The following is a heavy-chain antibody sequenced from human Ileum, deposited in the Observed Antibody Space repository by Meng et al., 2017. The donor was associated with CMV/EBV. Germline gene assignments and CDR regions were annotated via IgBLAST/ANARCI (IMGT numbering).Heavy chain of an antibody. J-gene: IGHJ4*02. V-gene: IGHV3-7*01. Sequence: GESLKISCATSGFTFSNLWMTWVRQAPGKGLERVAHINQDGTEKYYVDSVKGRFTISRDNAKSTLYLQMNSLRADDTTVYFCADPPVGFWGQGTLVTGSS. CDR3: ADPPVGF. CDR2: INQDGTEK. D-gene: IGHD4-23*01. CDR1: GFTFSNLW.